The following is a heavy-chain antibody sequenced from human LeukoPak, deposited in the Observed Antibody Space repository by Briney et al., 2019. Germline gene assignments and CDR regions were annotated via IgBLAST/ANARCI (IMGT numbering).Heavy chain of an antibody. CDR2: IDHSGST. V-gene: IGHV4-4*02. D-gene: IGHD3-16*01. J-gene: IGHJ4*02. CDR3: ARSYAANLPNFDH. Sequence: SGTLSLTCAVSGGSITSSNWWSWVRQPPGKGLEWMGEIDHSGSTKYNPSLKSRATISVDKSKNQFSLKLTSVTAADTAVYYCARSYAANLPNFDHWGQGTLVTVSS. CDR1: GGSITSSNW.